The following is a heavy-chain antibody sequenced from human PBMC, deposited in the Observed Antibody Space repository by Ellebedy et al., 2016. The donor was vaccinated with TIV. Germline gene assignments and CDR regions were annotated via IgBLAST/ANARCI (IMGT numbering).Heavy chain of an antibody. V-gene: IGHV1-18*01. Sequence: ASVKVSXXASGYTFTSYGINWVRQAPGQGLEWMGWISTYKGNTNYAQKFQGRVTMTTDTSTSTAYMELRSLRSDDTAVYYCARDGYYDSTGHSPIDYWGQGTLVTVSS. CDR1: GYTFTSYG. CDR3: ARDGYYDSTGHSPIDY. CDR2: ISTYKGNT. J-gene: IGHJ4*02. D-gene: IGHD3-22*01.